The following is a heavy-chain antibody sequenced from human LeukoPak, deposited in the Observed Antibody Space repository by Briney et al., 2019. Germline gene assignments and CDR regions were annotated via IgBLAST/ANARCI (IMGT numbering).Heavy chain of an antibody. J-gene: IGHJ4*02. CDR3: ARSTFYYDSSGYSSGHFDY. CDR1: GFTFSSYS. D-gene: IGHD3-22*01. V-gene: IGHV3-21*01. CDR2: ISSSSSYI. Sequence: GGSLRLSCAASGFTFSSYSMNRVRQAPGKGLEWVSFISSSSSYIYYADSVKGRFTISRDNAKNSLYLQMNSLRAEDTAVYYCARSTFYYDSSGYSSGHFDYWGQGTLVTVSS.